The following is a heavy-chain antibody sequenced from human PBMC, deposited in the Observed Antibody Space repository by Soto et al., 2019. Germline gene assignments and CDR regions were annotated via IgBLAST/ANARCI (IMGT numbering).Heavy chain of an antibody. Sequence: QLQLQESGPGLVKPSETLSLTCTVSGGSISSSSYYWGWIRQPPGKGLEWIGSIYYSGSTYYDPSRKRRVTISVDTSKNQFSRKLSSVTAADTAVYYCARHTPAISISDHWGQGTLVTVSS. CDR2: IYYSGST. D-gene: IGHD2-15*01. V-gene: IGHV4-39*01. CDR3: ARHTPAISISDH. J-gene: IGHJ4*02. CDR1: GGSISSSSYY.